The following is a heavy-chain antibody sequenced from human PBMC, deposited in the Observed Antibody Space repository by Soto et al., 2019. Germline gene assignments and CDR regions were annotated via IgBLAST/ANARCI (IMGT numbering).Heavy chain of an antibody. CDR3: AKEVGEIAVGSLYYYSYGLDV. CDR1: GFTFSSHG. V-gene: IGHV3-30*18. Sequence: RGSLRLSCAASGFTFSSHGMHWVRQAPGKGLEWVAFISYDGSNKYYADSVQGRFTMSRDNSKNTLFLQMNSLRPEDTAVYYCAKEVGEIAVGSLYYYSYGLDVWGQGTTVTVSS. CDR2: ISYDGSNK. D-gene: IGHD2-15*01. J-gene: IGHJ6*02.